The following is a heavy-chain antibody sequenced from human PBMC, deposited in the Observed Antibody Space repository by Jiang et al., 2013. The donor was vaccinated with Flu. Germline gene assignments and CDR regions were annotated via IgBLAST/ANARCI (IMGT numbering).Heavy chain of an antibody. D-gene: IGHD3-10*01. Sequence: GAEVKKPGASVKVSCKASGYTFTSYGISWVRQAPGQGLEWMGWISAYNGNTNYAQKLQGRVTMTTDTSTSTAYMELRSLRSDDTAVYYCARGGFAGGSGSYEKTFDYWGQGTLVTVSS. V-gene: IGHV1-18*01. CDR3: ARGGFAGGSGSYEKTFDY. CDR2: ISAYNGNT. CDR1: GYTFTSYG. J-gene: IGHJ4*02.